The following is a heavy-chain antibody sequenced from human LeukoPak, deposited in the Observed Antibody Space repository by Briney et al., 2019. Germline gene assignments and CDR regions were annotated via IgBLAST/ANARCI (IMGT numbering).Heavy chain of an antibody. V-gene: IGHV1-69*05. CDR1: GGTFSSYA. J-gene: IGHJ6*03. D-gene: IGHD6-6*01. CDR3: ARCIAARDYYYYMDV. Sequence: SVKVSCKASGGTFSSYAVSWVRQAPGQGLEWMGGIIPIFGTANYAQKFQGRVTITTDESTSTAYMELSSLRSEDTAVYYCARCIAARDYYYYMDVWGKGTTVTVSS. CDR2: IIPIFGTA.